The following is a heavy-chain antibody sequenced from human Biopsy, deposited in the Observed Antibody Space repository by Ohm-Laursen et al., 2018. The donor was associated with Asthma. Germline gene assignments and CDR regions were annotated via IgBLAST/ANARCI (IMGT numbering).Heavy chain of an antibody. CDR1: GYTFNSAG. Sequence: SEQVSYQTSGYTFNSAGITWVRQAPGQGIEWMGWSSVYNVNTKVAQKLQDRVTMITDASTSTAYMELRSLRSDDTAVYFCARAVDYSHYYGIDVWGQGTTVTVS. J-gene: IGHJ6*02. V-gene: IGHV1-18*01. CDR2: SSVYNVNT. CDR3: ARAVDYSHYYGIDV. D-gene: IGHD3-10*01.